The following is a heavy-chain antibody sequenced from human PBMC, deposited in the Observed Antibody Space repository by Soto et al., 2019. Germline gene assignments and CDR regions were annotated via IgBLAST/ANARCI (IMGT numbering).Heavy chain of an antibody. Sequence: EVQLVESGGALVQPGGSLRLSCAASGFTFSSYEMNWVRQAPGKGLEWVSYISSSGGSTYYADSVKGRFTISRDNAKNSVYLQMNSLRAEDTAVYHCARDRVAAAADYWGQRTLVNGSS. V-gene: IGHV3-48*03. CDR2: ISSSGGST. D-gene: IGHD6-13*01. CDR3: ARDRVAAAADY. CDR1: GFTFSSYE. J-gene: IGHJ4*02.